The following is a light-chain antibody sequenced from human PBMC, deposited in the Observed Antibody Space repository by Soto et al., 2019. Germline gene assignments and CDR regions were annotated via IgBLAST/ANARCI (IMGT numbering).Light chain of an antibody. CDR1: QSVSSSY. V-gene: IGKV3-20*01. CDR3: QQFGSSPLYT. Sequence: EIVLTQSPGTLSLSPGERATLSCRANQSVSSSYLAWYQQKPGQAPRLLIYGASSRATGIPDRFSGSGSGTDFTLTISRLEPEDFAVYYCQQFGSSPLYTFGQGTKLEIK. J-gene: IGKJ2*01. CDR2: GAS.